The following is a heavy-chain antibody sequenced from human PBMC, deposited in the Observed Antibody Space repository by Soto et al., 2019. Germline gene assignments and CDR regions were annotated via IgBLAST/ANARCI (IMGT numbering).Heavy chain of an antibody. Sequence: SVKVSCKASGGTFSSYSISWVRQAPGQGLECMGGIIPIFGTANYAQKFQGRVTITADKSTSTAYMELSSLRSEDTAVYYCARERERYSSSFLFDYWGQGTLVTVSS. CDR2: IIPIFGTA. CDR1: GGTFSSYS. D-gene: IGHD6-6*01. CDR3: ARERERYSSSFLFDY. V-gene: IGHV1-69*06. J-gene: IGHJ4*02.